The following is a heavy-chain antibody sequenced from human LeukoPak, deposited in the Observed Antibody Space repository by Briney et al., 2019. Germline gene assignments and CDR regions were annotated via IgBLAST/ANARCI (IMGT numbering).Heavy chain of an antibody. CDR2: ISGSGGST. CDR3: AKDGVVTITFEY. Sequence: PGGSLRLSCTASGFTFSSYAMSWVRQAPGKGLEWVSVISGSGGSTFYGDSVKGRFTISRDNSKNTLYLRMNSLSAEDTAVYYCAKDGVVTITFEYWGQGTLVTVSS. J-gene: IGHJ4*02. V-gene: IGHV3-23*01. CDR1: GFTFSSYA. D-gene: IGHD3-16*01.